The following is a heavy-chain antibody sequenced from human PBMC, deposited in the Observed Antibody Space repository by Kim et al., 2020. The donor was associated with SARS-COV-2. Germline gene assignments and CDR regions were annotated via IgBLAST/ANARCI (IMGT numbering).Heavy chain of an antibody. CDR1: GYTFTSYY. J-gene: IGHJ4*02. CDR3: AREGAYDSSGYYRDY. D-gene: IGHD3-22*01. Sequence: ASVKVSCKASGYTFTSYYMHWVRQAPGQGLEWMGIINPSGGSTSYAQKFQGRVTMTRDTSTSTVYMELSSLRSEDMAVYYCAREGAYDSSGYYRDYWGQGTLVTVSS. CDR2: INPSGGST. V-gene: IGHV1-46*01.